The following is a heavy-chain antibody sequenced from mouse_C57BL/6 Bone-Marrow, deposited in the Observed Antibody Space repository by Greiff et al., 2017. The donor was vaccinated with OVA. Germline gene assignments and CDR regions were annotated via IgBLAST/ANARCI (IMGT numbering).Heavy chain of an antibody. CDR2: IDPEDGDT. CDR1: GFNIKDYY. J-gene: IGHJ1*03. CDR3: TTGGGSSLEYFDG. V-gene: IGHV14-1*01. D-gene: IGHD1-1*01. Sequence: VQLQQSGAELVRPGASVKLSCTASGFNIKDYYMHWVKQRPEQGLEWIGRIDPEDGDTDYAPKSQGKATMTADTSSNTAYLQLSSLTSEDTAVYYCTTGGGSSLEYFDGWGTGTTVTVSS.